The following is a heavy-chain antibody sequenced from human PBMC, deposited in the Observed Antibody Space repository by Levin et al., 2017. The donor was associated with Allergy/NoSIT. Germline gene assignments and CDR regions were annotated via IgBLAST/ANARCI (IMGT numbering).Heavy chain of an antibody. D-gene: IGHD6-19*01. CDR3: ARGAAGWDV. V-gene: IGHV6-1*01. J-gene: IGHJ4*02. CDR2: TYYRSKWYY. CDR1: GDSVSSVTTA. Sequence: SQTLSLTCGISGDSVSSVTTAWNWIRQSPSRGLEWLGRTYYRSKWYYDYALSVKSRLVISPDTSENHFSLQLKSVTPDDTAVYYCARGAAGWDVWGQGIQVTVSS.